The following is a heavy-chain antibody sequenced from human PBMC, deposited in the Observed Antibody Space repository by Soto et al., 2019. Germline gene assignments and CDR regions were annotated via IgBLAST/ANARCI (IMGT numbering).Heavy chain of an antibody. CDR2: IYDRGST. D-gene: IGHD6-19*01. J-gene: IGHJ4*02. V-gene: IGHV4-39*01. CDR1: GGSIGSSSYY. Sequence: SETLSLTCDVSGGSIGSSSYYWGWIRQPPGKGLEWIGSIYDRGSTYSNPSLKSRLTTSLDTSKNQFSLKLTSVTAADTAVYYCARHGYTSGRTYFDYWGQGTLVTVSS. CDR3: ARHGYTSGRTYFDY.